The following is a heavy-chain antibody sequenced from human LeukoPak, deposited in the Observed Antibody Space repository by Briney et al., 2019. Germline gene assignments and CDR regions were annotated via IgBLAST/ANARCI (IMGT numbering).Heavy chain of an antibody. CDR2: ISTSSIYI. CDR1: GFTFSSYS. Sequence: PGGSLRLSCAASGFTFSSYSMNWVRQAPGKGLEWVSSISTSSIYIYYADSVKGRFTISRDNAKNSLYLQMNSLRAEDTAVYYCARESAYSFSLDPWGQGTLVTVSS. D-gene: IGHD5-18*01. CDR3: ARESAYSFSLDP. V-gene: IGHV3-21*04. J-gene: IGHJ5*02.